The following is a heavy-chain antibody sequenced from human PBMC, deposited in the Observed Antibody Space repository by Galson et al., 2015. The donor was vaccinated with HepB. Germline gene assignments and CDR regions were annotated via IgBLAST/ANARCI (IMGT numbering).Heavy chain of an antibody. D-gene: IGHD3-10*01. J-gene: IGHJ4*02. V-gene: IGHV1-3*01. CDR1: GYTFTSYA. CDR3: ARGGLWFGEFVSLGSGPEEDY. CDR2: INAGNGNT. Sequence: SVKVSCKASGYTFTSYAMHWVRQAPGQRLEWMGWINAGNGNTKYSQKFQGRVTITRDTSASTAYMELSSLRSEDTAVYYCARGGLWFGEFVSLGSGPEEDYWGQGTMVTVSS.